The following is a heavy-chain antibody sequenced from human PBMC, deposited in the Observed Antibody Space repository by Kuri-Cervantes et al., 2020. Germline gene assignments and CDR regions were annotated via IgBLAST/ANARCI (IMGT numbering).Heavy chain of an antibody. CDR2: ISNDGINH. CDR1: GFPISDHY. Sequence: GESLKISCVVSGFPISDHYIDWVRQAPGKGLEWITLISNDGINHYFGNSVKGRFTISRDNARDSLYLQMNSLTAEDTAVYYCARVRYYGSGSYHPLDYWGQGTLVTVSS. V-gene: IGHV3-30*03. CDR3: ARVRYYGSGSYHPLDY. J-gene: IGHJ4*02. D-gene: IGHD3-10*01.